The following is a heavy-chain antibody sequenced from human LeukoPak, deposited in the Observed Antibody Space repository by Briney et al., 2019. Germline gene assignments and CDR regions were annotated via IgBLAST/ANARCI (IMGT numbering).Heavy chain of an antibody. V-gene: IGHV3-23*01. CDR3: AKDRDDFWSGYNHRYNWFDP. J-gene: IGHJ5*02. CDR2: ISGRGGNT. D-gene: IGHD3-3*01. CDR1: GFTFSDYA. Sequence: GGSLRLSCAASGFTFSDYAMSWVRQAPGKGLEWVSAISGRGGNTYYGDSVKGRFTISRDNSKNTLYLQVNSLRAEDTAVYYCAKDRDDFWSGYNHRYNWFDPWGQGTLVTVSS.